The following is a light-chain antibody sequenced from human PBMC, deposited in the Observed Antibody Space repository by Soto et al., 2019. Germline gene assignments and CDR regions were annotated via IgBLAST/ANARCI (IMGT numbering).Light chain of an antibody. CDR1: QGISSY. Sequence: IQMTESPASLAASVGDRGTSACRASQGISSYLAWYQQKPGKAPKLLIYAASTLQTGVPSRFSGTGSGTDFTLTISCLQSEDSATYYCQQYYSYPLTFGGGTKVDIK. V-gene: IGKV1-8*01. CDR3: QQYYSYPLT. J-gene: IGKJ4*01. CDR2: AAS.